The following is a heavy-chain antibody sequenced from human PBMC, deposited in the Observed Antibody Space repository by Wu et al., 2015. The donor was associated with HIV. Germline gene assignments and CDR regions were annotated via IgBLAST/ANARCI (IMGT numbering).Heavy chain of an antibody. D-gene: IGHD5-24*01. Sequence: QVQLVQSGTEVKTPGSSVKVSCKVSGDSFRSYSVSWVRQAPGQGLEWMGRIIIIYGTVKYAEKLQDRLTITADESTNTAYMELGSLRSEDTAVYYCARDREMATIPVDYYYYGMDVWGQGTTVTVSS. CDR3: ARDREMATIPVDYYYYGMDV. V-gene: IGHV1-69*13. J-gene: IGHJ6*02. CDR2: IIIIYGTV. CDR1: GDSFRSYS.